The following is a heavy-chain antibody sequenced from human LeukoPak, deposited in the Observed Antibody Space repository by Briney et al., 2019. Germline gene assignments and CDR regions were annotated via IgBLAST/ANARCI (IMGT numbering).Heavy chain of an antibody. CDR1: GFSFSNYA. Sequence: GRSLRLSCAASGFSFSNYAMHWVRQAPGKGLEWVAVISYHGRNKYFADSVKGRFTISRDNSKNTLYLQENSLRAEDTAVYYCARDQMAGPSFDYWGQGTLVTVSS. CDR3: ARDQMAGPSFDY. J-gene: IGHJ4*02. D-gene: IGHD6-19*01. CDR2: ISYHGRNK. V-gene: IGHV3-30*04.